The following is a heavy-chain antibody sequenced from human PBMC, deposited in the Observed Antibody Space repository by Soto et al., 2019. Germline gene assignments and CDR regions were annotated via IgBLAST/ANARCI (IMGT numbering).Heavy chain of an antibody. CDR2: IFPIFGTA. Sequence: QVQLVQSGAEVKKAGSSVMVSCKASGGTFSTFAINCVRQAPGQGLEWLGGIFPIFGTANYAQKFQGRVTITADRSTSTAYMELTSLTSEDTAVYYCAGEDYWGQGTLVTVSA. J-gene: IGHJ4*02. V-gene: IGHV1-69*06. CDR1: GGTFSTFA. CDR3: AGEDY.